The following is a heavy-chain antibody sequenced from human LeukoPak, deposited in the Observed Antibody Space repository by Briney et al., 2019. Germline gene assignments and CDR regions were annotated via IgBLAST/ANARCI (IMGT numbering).Heavy chain of an antibody. CDR1: GDSISYFY. D-gene: IGHD3-22*01. V-gene: IGHV4-4*07. J-gene: IGHJ5*02. CDR2: VSSSGST. CDR3: ARDKGRYYYDSSGWFDP. Sequence: SETLSLTCSVSGDSISYFYWSWIRQAAGKGLEWIGRVSSSGSTDYNASLKSRVTMSVDTSNNQLSLKVISVTAADTAVYYCARDKGRYYYDSSGWFDPWGQGTLVTVSS.